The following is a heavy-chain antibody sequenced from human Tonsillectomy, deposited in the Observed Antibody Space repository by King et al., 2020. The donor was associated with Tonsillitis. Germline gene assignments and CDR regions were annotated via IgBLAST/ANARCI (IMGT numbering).Heavy chain of an antibody. CDR1: GFTFSNYG. V-gene: IGHV3-30*18. D-gene: IGHD6-13*01. CDR2: ISYDGSYE. J-gene: IGHJ3*02. Sequence: QLVQSGGGVVQPGRSLRLSCEASGFTFSNYGMHWVRQAPGKGLEWVAVISYDGSYEYHADSVKGRFTISRDNSKNTVYLQMNSLRTEETAVYYCAKVDRSWYDDEAFDIWGQGTMVTVSS. CDR3: AKVDRSWYDDEAFDI.